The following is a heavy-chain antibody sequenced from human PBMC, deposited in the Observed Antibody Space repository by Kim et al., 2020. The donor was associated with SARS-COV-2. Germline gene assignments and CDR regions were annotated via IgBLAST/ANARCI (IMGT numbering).Heavy chain of an antibody. Sequence: ADSVKGRFNVSRDNSKSTLYMHMSSLRADDTAVYYCARDLIVGGTAYGMDGWGQGTTVTVSS. D-gene: IGHD1-26*01. J-gene: IGHJ6*02. V-gene: IGHV3-30*07. CDR3: ARDLIVGGTAYGMDG.